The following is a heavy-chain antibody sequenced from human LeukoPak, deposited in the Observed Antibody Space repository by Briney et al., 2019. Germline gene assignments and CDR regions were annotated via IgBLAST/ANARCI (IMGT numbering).Heavy chain of an antibody. J-gene: IGHJ4*02. Sequence: PGGSLRLSCAASGFTFSSYSMNWVRQAPGKGLEWVSAISGSGGSTYYADSVKGRFTISRDNSKNTLYLQMNSLRAEDTAVYYCAKDPYGPTPGGFDYWGQGTLVTVSS. CDR3: AKDPYGPTPGGFDY. V-gene: IGHV3-23*01. CDR1: GFTFSSYS. D-gene: IGHD3-10*01. CDR2: ISGSGGST.